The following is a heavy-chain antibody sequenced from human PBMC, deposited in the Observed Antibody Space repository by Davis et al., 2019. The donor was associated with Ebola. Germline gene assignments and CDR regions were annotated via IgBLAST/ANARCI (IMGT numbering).Heavy chain of an antibody. D-gene: IGHD3-16*01. CDR1: GFTFSTYS. J-gene: IGHJ6*02. CDR2: ISSDSDYI. Sequence: GGSLRLSCAASGFTFSTYSMSWVRQAPGKGLEWVSSISSDSDYIYYADSAKGRFTISRDNAKNSLYLQMNSLRAEDTAVYYCARDRPLDFFFGDYYGMDVWGQGTTVTGSS. V-gene: IGHV3-21*01. CDR3: ARDRPLDFFFGDYYGMDV.